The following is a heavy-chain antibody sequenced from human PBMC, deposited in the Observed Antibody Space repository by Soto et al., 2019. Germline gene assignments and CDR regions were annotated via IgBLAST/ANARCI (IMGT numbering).Heavy chain of an antibody. CDR3: AKARNVPPYCGGDCYSVDY. CDR2: ISGSGGST. CDR1: GFTFSSYA. J-gene: IGHJ4*02. V-gene: IGHV3-23*01. D-gene: IGHD2-21*02. Sequence: LRLSCAASGFTFSSYAMSWVRQAPGKGLEWVSAISGSGGSTYYADSVKGRFTISRDNSKNTLYLQMNSLRAEDTAVYYCAKARNVPPYCGGDCYSVDYWGQGTLVTVSS.